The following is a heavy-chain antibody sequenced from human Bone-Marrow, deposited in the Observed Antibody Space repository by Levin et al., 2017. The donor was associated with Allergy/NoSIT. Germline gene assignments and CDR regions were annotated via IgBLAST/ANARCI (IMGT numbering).Heavy chain of an antibody. V-gene: IGHV1-69*13. J-gene: IGHJ6*04. CDR1: GGTFSSYA. CDR2: FIPMFGIP. CDR3: ASAHEYDYDNSGYYYNTYYSGMDV. Sequence: ASVKVSCKASGGTFSSYAISWVRQAPGQGLEWMGGFIPMFGIPNYAQKFQGRLTVTADESTSTAYMELSSLRSEDTAVYYCASAHEYDYDNSGYYYNTYYSGMDVWGEGTTVTVSS. D-gene: IGHD3-22*01.